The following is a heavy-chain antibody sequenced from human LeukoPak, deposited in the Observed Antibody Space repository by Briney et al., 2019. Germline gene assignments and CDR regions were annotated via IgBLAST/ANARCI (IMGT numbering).Heavy chain of an antibody. CDR3: TRSLDY. Sequence: GGSLRLFCTASGFTFSTYWMDWVRRAPGRGLEWVANINQDGSGKYYVDSVKGRFTISRDNAKNSLYLQMNSLRAEDTATYYCTRSLDYWGQGIQVTVSS. J-gene: IGHJ4*02. CDR1: GFTFSTYW. CDR2: INQDGSGK. V-gene: IGHV3-7*01.